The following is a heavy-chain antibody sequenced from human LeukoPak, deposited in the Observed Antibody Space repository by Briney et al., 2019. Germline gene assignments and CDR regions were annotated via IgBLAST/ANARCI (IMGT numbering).Heavy chain of an antibody. CDR1: MFTFDVYS. D-gene: IGHD3-22*01. CDR2: IYWNGGST. V-gene: IGHV3-20*04. J-gene: IGHJ4*02. Sequence: GGSLRLSCAPSMFTFDVYSMSWVPHTPGKGVEWVSGIYWNGGSTVYAHSVKGRFTSSLDNAKNPLYLQMNSLRAEDTALYYCARVIQYYYDSKGYFDYWGQGTLVTVSS. CDR3: ARVIQYYYDSKGYFDY.